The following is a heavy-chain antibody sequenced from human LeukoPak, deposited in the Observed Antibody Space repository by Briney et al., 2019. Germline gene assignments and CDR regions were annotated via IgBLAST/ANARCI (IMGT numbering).Heavy chain of an antibody. CDR3: ARANTMIVVADRHDAFDI. V-gene: IGHV3-20*04. CDR2: INWNGGST. J-gene: IGHJ3*02. Sequence: PGGSLRLSCAASGFTFDDYGMSWVRQAPGKGLEWVFGINWNGGSTGYADSVKGRFTISRDNAKNSLYLQMNSLRAEDTALYYCARANTMIVVADRHDAFDIWGQGTMVTVSS. D-gene: IGHD3-22*01. CDR1: GFTFDDYG.